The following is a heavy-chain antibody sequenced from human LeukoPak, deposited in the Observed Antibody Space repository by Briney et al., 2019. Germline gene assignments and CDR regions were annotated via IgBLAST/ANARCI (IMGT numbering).Heavy chain of an antibody. V-gene: IGHV3-7*01. J-gene: IGHJ3*02. CDR3: ARVGVGDRHAFDI. CDR2: IKQDGSEK. Sequence: GGSLRLSCAASGFTFSSYWMSWVRQAPGKGLEWVANIKQDGSEKYYVDSVKGRFTISRDNAKNSLYLQMNSLRAEDTAVYYCARVGVGDRHAFDIWGQGTMVTVSS. D-gene: IGHD3-3*01. CDR1: GFTFSSYW.